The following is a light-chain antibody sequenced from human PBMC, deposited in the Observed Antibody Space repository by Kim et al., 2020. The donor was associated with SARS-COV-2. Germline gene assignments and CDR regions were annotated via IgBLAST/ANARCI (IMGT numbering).Light chain of an antibody. V-gene: IGLV3-19*01. Sequence: SELTQDPAVSVALGQTVRITCQGDSLRSYYATWYQQKPGQAPILVIYGKNNRPSGIPDRFSGSSSGNTASLTITGTQAGDEADYYCNSRDSNDDVVFGGGTQLTVL. CDR3: NSRDSNDDVV. CDR1: SLRSYY. CDR2: GKN. J-gene: IGLJ2*01.